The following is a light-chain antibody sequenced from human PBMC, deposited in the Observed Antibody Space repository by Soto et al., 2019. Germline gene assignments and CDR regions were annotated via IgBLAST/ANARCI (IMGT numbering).Light chain of an antibody. CDR2: LGS. CDR3: MQALQTPWT. Sequence: DIVMTQSPLSLPVTPVDPASISCRSSQSLLHSYGFNYLDWYLQRPGQSPQLLIYLGSNRASGVPDRFSATGSGTTFTLKISSVEAEDVGVYYCMQALQTPWTFGQGTKVDIK. J-gene: IGKJ1*01. V-gene: IGKV2-28*01. CDR1: QSLLHSYGFNY.